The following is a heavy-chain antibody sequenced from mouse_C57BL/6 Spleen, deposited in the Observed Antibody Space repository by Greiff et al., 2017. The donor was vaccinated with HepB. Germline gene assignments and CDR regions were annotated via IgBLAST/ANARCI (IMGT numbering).Heavy chain of an antibody. CDR3: ARGLTTVVDYFDY. D-gene: IGHD1-1*01. CDR2: IDPSDSYT. J-gene: IGHJ2*01. V-gene: IGHV1-69*01. CDR1: GYTFTSYW. Sequence: QVQLQQPGAELVMPGASVKLSCKASGYTFTSYWMHWVKQRPGQGLEWIGEIDPSDSYTNYNQKSKGKSTLTVDKSSSTAYMQLSSLTSEDSAVYYCARGLTTVVDYFDYWGQGTTLTVSS.